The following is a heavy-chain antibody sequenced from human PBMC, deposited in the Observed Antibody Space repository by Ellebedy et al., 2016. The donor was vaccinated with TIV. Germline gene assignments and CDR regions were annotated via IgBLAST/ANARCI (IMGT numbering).Heavy chain of an antibody. CDR1: GYTFTDYY. J-gene: IGHJ5*02. D-gene: IGHD6-19*01. CDR2: INPSTGGT. V-gene: IGHV1-2*02. CDR3: ARDRGDGQWLATDP. Sequence: ASVKVSCKASGYTFTDYYIHWVRQAPGQGLEWMGRINPSTGGTNFAQEFQGRVTMTRDTSISTAYMELSRLRSDDTAVYYCARDRGDGQWLATDPWGQGTLVTVSS.